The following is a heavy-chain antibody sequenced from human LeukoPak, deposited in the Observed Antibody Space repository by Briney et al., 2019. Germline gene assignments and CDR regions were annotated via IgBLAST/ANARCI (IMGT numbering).Heavy chain of an antibody. Sequence: GASVTVSCKASGYTFTGYYMLWVRQAPGQGLEWMGRINTNRGVTNYAQKFQGTVTMTRDTSISTAYMELSRLRSDDTAVYYCATAPGLAYGSYFAYFDYWGQGTLVTVSS. J-gene: IGHJ4*02. CDR2: INTNRGVT. V-gene: IGHV1-2*06. CDR1: GYTFTGYY. D-gene: IGHD1-26*01. CDR3: ATAPGLAYGSYFAYFDY.